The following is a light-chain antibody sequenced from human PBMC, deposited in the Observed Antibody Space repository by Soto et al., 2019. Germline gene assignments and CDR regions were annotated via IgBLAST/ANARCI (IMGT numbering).Light chain of an antibody. J-gene: IGKJ2*01. V-gene: IGKV3-20*01. CDR3: QQYNNWPPYT. Sequence: EIVLTQSPGILSLSPGERASLSCGASQSISSSFLAWYQQKPGQAPRLLIYGASSRATGIPDRFSGTGSETDFTLTISRLEPEDFAVYYCQQYNNWPPYTFGQGTKLEIK. CDR1: QSISSSF. CDR2: GAS.